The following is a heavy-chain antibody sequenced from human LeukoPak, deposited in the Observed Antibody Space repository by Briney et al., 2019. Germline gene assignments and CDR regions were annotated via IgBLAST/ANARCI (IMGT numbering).Heavy chain of an antibody. V-gene: IGHV1-46*01. D-gene: IGHD2-2*01. Sequence: GASVKVSCKASGYTFTSYYMHWVRQAPGQGLEWMGIINPSGGSTSYAQKFQGRVTMTRDMSTSTVYMELSSLRSEDTAVYYCARDTIQPGLIDDWGQGTLVTVSS. CDR1: GYTFTSYY. J-gene: IGHJ4*02. CDR2: INPSGGST. CDR3: ARDTIQPGLIDD.